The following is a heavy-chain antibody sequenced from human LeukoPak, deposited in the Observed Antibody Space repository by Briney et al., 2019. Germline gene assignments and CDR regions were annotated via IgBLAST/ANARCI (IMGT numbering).Heavy chain of an antibody. V-gene: IGHV3-30*03. Sequence: PGGSLRLSCAASGLTFSSHWMHWVRQAPGKGLEWVAVISYDGSNKYYADSVKGRFTISRDNSKNTLYLQMSSLRAEDTAVYYCARGGWLQLGNYFDYWGQGTLVTVSS. D-gene: IGHD5-24*01. CDR3: ARGGWLQLGNYFDY. CDR2: ISYDGSNK. CDR1: GLTFSSHW. J-gene: IGHJ4*02.